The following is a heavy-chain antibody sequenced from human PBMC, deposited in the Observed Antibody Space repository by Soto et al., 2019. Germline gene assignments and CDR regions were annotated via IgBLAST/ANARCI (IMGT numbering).Heavy chain of an antibody. D-gene: IGHD6-13*01. Sequence: QVQLQESGPGLVKPSGTLSLTCAVSGGSISSSNWWSWVRQPPGKGLEWIGEIYHSGSTNYNPSLKGRVTLPVDKSKNQCSLKLRSVTAADTAVYYCARWVSGALGYYGMGVWGQGTPVTVSS. CDR3: ARWVSGALGYYGMGV. CDR1: GGSISSSNW. J-gene: IGHJ6*02. V-gene: IGHV4-4*02. CDR2: IYHSGST.